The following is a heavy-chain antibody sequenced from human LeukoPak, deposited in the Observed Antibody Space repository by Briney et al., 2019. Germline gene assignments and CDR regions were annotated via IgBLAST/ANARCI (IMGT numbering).Heavy chain of an antibody. D-gene: IGHD6-19*01. CDR1: GFIFNAHS. CDR2: ISGSGSSI. V-gene: IGHV3-48*01. Sequence: GGSLRLSCAASGFIFNAHSINWVREAPGKGLEWVSYISGSGSSIDYADSVGGRFTIYRDSAKNSVYLQMNNLRAEDTAVYYCAKGTGASAWLADYWGQGTLVTVSS. J-gene: IGHJ4*02. CDR3: AKGTGASAWLADY.